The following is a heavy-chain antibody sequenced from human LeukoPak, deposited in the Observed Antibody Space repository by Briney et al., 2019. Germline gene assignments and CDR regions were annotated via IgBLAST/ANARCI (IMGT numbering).Heavy chain of an antibody. D-gene: IGHD1-20*01. CDR1: GFTFSSYW. Sequence: GGSLRLSCAASGFTFSSYWMSWVRQAPGKGLEWVSAISGSGGNTYYADSVKGRFTISRDNSKNTLYLQMNSLRAEDTAVYYCAKEMYNWNDLDAFDIWGQGTMVTVSS. J-gene: IGHJ3*02. CDR2: ISGSGGNT. V-gene: IGHV3-23*01. CDR3: AKEMYNWNDLDAFDI.